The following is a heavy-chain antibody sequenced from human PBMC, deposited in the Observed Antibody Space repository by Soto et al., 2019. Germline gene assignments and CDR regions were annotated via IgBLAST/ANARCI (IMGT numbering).Heavy chain of an antibody. CDR2: INHSGTT. Sequence: PSETLSLTCTVSGGSIITRDYYWAWIRQPPGKGLEWIGNINHSGTTYYNQSLKSRVTLSVDTSNNQFSLKLNSVTPADTAVYYCARQGGNKLDYRGQGTPVTVSS. J-gene: IGHJ4*02. D-gene: IGHD3-16*01. CDR1: GGSIITRDYY. CDR3: ARQGGNKLDY. V-gene: IGHV4-39*01.